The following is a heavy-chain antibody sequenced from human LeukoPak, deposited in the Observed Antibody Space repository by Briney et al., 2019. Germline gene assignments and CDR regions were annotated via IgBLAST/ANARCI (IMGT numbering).Heavy chain of an antibody. V-gene: IGHV3-11*04. CDR3: ARDFRRGEGY. Sequence: KPGGSLRLSCAASGFTFSDNHMSWIRQAPGKGREWVSYISSSGSIKYYADSVKGRFTISRDNAKNSLYLHMNSLRAEDTAVYYCARDFRRGEGYWGQGTLVTVSS. J-gene: IGHJ4*02. CDR1: GFTFSDNH. CDR2: ISSSGSIK.